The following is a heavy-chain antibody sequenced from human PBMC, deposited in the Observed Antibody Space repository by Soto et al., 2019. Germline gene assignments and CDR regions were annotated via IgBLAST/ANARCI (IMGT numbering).Heavy chain of an antibody. V-gene: IGHV3-73*01. Sequence: PGGSVRLSCAASGFTFSGSAMHWVRQASGKGLEWVGRIRSKANSYATAYAASVKGRFTISRDDSKNTAYLQMNSLKTEDTAVYFCASSSSSCHGGVCYLDFWGQGTLVTVSS. J-gene: IGHJ4*02. CDR3: ASSSSSCHGGVCYLDF. CDR2: IRSKANSYAT. D-gene: IGHD2-2*01. CDR1: GFTFSGSA.